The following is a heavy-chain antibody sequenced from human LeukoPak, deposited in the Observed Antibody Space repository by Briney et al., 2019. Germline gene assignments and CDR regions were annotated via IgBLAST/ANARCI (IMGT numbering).Heavy chain of an antibody. V-gene: IGHV3-30*02. D-gene: IGHD6-19*01. Sequence: GGSLRLSCAASGFTFSSYWMSWVRQAPGKGLEWVAFIRYDGSNKYYADSVKGRFTISRDNSKNTLYLQMNSLRAEDTAVYYCAKRLAVAGTFDYWGQGTLVTVSS. CDR1: GFTFSSYW. J-gene: IGHJ4*02. CDR3: AKRLAVAGTFDY. CDR2: IRYDGSNK.